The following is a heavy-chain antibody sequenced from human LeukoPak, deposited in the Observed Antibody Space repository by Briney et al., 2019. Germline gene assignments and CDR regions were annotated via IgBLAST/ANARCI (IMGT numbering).Heavy chain of an antibody. CDR3: AKDRSLVVVIAILFDY. CDR2: ISGSDGST. CDR1: GFTFSSYA. D-gene: IGHD2-21*01. J-gene: IGHJ4*02. V-gene: IGHV3-23*01. Sequence: GGSLRLSCAASGFTFSSYAMSCVRQAPGKGLEWVSAISGSDGSTYYADSVKGRFTISRDNSKNTLYLQMNSLRAEDTAVYYCAKDRSLVVVIAILFDYWGQGTLVTVSS.